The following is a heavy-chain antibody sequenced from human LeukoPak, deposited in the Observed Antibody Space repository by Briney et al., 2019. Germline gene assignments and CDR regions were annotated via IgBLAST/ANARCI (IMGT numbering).Heavy chain of an antibody. CDR2: IYHSGST. Sequence: TSSQTLSLTCAVSGGSISSGGYSWSWIRQPPGKGLEWIGYIYHSGSTYYNPSLKSRVTISVDRSKNQFSLKLSSVTAAETAVYYCARGVGGPIAAALDYWGQGTLVTVSS. CDR1: GGSISSGGYS. CDR3: ARGVGGPIAAALDY. D-gene: IGHD6-13*01. J-gene: IGHJ4*02. V-gene: IGHV4-30-2*01.